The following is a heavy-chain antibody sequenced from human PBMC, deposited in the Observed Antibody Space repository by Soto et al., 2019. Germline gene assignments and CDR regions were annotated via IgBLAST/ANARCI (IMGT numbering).Heavy chain of an antibody. CDR2: ISSSSSYI. V-gene: IGHV3-21*01. Sequence: PGGSLRLSCAASGFTFSSYSMNWVRQAPGKGLEWVSSISSSSSYIYYADSVKGRFTISRDNAKNSLYLQMNSLRAEDTAVYYCAKRSAAGTFNWFDPWGQGTLVTVSS. J-gene: IGHJ5*02. D-gene: IGHD6-13*01. CDR1: GFTFSSYS. CDR3: AKRSAAGTFNWFDP.